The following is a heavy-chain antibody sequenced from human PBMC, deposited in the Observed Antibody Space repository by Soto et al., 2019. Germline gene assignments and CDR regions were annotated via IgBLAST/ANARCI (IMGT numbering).Heavy chain of an antibody. CDR2: ISAYNGNT. CDR1: GYTFTSYG. J-gene: IGHJ6*02. Sequence: AAVKVYCNSSGYTFTSYGISWVRQAPGQGLEWMGWISAYNGNTNYAQKLQGRVTMTTDTSTSTAYMELRSLRSDDTAVYYCAREGSGGSRYTHSYGMEVWGQGNTLTVSS. V-gene: IGHV1-18*01. D-gene: IGHD2-15*01. CDR3: AREGSGGSRYTHSYGMEV.